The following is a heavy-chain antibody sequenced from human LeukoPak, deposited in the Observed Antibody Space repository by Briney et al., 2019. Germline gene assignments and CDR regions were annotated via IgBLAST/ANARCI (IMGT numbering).Heavy chain of an antibody. V-gene: IGHV1-18*01. J-gene: IGHJ4*02. CDR1: GYTFTSYG. CDR3: ASGTTGTTGPYYFDY. D-gene: IGHD1-1*01. Sequence: GASVKVSCKASGYTFTSYGISWVRQAPGQGLEWMGWISAYNGNTNYAQKLQGRVTMTTDTSTSTAYMEPRSLRSDDTAVYYCASGTTGTTGPYYFDYWGQGTLVTVSS. CDR2: ISAYNGNT.